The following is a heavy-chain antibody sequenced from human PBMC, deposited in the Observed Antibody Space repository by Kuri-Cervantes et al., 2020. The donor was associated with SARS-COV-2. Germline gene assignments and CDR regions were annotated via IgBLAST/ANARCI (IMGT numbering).Heavy chain of an antibody. V-gene: IGHV3-48*02. CDR3: ARDVFPAYYYDSSGPTPGMW. CDR1: GFTFSSYS. CDR2: ISSSSSTI. Sequence: GGSLRLSCAASGFTFSSYSMNWVRQAPGKGLEWVSYISSSSSTIYYADSVKGRFTISRDNAKNSLYLQMNSLRDEDTAVYYCARDVFPAYYYDSSGPTPGMWWGQGTLVTVSS. J-gene: IGHJ4*02. D-gene: IGHD3-22*01.